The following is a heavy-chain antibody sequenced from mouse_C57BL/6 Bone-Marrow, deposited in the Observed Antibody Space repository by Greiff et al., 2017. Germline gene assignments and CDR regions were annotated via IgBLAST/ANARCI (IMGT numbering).Heavy chain of an antibody. D-gene: IGHD4-1*01. CDR1: GYTFTSYW. CDR2: IYPGSGST. Sequence: QVQLKQPGAELVKPGASVKMSCKASGYTFTSYWITWVKQRPGQGLEWIGDIYPGSGSTNYNEKFKGKATLTVDTSSSTAYMQLSSLTSEDSAVCDCARDEGLGRAWFAYWGQGTLVTVSA. J-gene: IGHJ3*01. V-gene: IGHV1-55*01. CDR3: ARDEGLGRAWFAY.